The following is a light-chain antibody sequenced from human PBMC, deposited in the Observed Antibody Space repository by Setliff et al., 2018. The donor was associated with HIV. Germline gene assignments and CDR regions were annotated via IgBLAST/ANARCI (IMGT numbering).Light chain of an antibody. Sequence: PGTLSLSPGERATLSCRASQSVSSSYLAWYQQKPGQAPRLLIFGASNRATGIPDRFSGGGSGTDFTLTISRLEPDDSAVYYCQQYGSSPWTFGQGTKVDIK. CDR1: QSVSSSY. J-gene: IGKJ1*01. V-gene: IGKV3-20*01. CDR2: GAS. CDR3: QQYGSSPWT.